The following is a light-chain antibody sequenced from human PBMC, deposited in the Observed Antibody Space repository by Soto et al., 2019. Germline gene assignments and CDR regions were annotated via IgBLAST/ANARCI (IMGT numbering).Light chain of an antibody. CDR2: LGS. Sequence: DIVMTQTPLSLPVTPGEPASISCRSSQSLLHTNGYNYLGWYLQKPGQSPQLLISLGSDRASGVPDRFSGSESGTEFTLKISRVEAEDVGVYYCMQALQTPLTFGGGTQVEIK. CDR3: MQALQTPLT. CDR1: QSLLHTNGYNY. J-gene: IGKJ4*01. V-gene: IGKV2-28*01.